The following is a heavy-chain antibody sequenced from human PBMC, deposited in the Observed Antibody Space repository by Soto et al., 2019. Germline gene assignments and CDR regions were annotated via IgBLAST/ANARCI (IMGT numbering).Heavy chain of an antibody. J-gene: IGHJ3*02. D-gene: IGHD2-2*01. CDR1: GFTFSGHW. CDR2: INTDGGSS. CDR3: AREAGYCSRTSCYRRAFDT. V-gene: IGHV3-74*03. Sequence: EVQLVESGGDLVQPGRSLRLSCAASGFTFSGHWMHWVRQVPGKGLEWVSRINTDGGSSAYADSVKGRFTISRDNDKNTLYLQMKGLRAEDTAVYYCAREAGYCSRTSCYRRAFDTWGQGTTVTVSS.